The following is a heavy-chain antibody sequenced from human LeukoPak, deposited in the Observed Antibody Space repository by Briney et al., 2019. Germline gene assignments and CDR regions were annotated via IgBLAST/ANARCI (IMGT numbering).Heavy chain of an antibody. V-gene: IGHV3-30*01. CDR3: ARDGYYYDSSGYYYLAHHWFDP. CDR1: GFTFSSYA. J-gene: IGHJ5*02. Sequence: GGSLRLSCAASGFTFSSYAMHWVRQAPGKGLEWVAVISYDGSNKYYADSVKGRFTISRDNSKNTLYLQMNSLRAEDTAVYYCARDGYYYDSSGYYYLAHHWFDPWGQGTLVTVSS. D-gene: IGHD3-22*01. CDR2: ISYDGSNK.